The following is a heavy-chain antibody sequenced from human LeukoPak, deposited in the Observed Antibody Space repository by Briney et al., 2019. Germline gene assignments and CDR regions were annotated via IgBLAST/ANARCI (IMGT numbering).Heavy chain of an antibody. CDR3: ARLPTVTGSFYYYDMDV. Sequence: SETLSLTCTVSGGSISSYYWSWIRQPPGKGLEWIGYIYYSGSTNYNPSLKSRVTISVDTSKNQFSLKLSSVTAADTAVYYCARLPTVTGSFYYYDMDVWGQGTTVTVSS. V-gene: IGHV4-59*08. J-gene: IGHJ6*02. CDR1: GGSISSYY. D-gene: IGHD4-11*01. CDR2: IYYSGST.